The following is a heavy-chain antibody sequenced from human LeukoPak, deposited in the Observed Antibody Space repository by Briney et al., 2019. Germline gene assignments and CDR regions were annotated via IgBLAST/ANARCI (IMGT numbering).Heavy chain of an antibody. CDR1: GFTFSSYS. V-gene: IGHV3-21*04. Sequence: PGGSLRLSCAASGFTFSSYSMNWVRQAPGKGLEWVSSISSSSSYIYYADSVKGRFTVSRDNAKNSLYLQMTSLRAEDTAFYYCAKDIASSVHYYMDVWGKGTTVTVSS. J-gene: IGHJ6*03. CDR2: ISSSSSYI. CDR3: AKDIASSVHYYMDV. D-gene: IGHD6-13*01.